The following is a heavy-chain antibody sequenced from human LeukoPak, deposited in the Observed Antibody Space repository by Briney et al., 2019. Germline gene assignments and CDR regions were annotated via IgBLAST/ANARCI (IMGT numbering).Heavy chain of an antibody. D-gene: IGHD3-22*01. J-gene: IGHJ6*02. V-gene: IGHV4-34*01. CDR3: ARVTYDSTSYHNAMDV. CDR2: INHSGGT. CDR1: GGSFSDYY. Sequence: SETLSLTCAVYGGSFSDYYWSWIRQPPGKGLEWIGGINHSGGTNYNPSLKSRVTISVDTSKNQFSLRLSSVTAADTAVYYCARVTYDSTSYHNAMDVWGQGTTVTVSS.